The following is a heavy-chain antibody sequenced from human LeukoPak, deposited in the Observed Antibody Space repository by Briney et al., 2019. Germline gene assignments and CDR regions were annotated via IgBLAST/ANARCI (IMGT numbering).Heavy chain of an antibody. CDR3: ARVPDIVVPTTLDY. Sequence: GASVKVSCKASGGTFSSYAISWVRQAPGQGLEWMGGIIPIFGTANYAQKFQGRVTITADESTSTAYMELSSLRSEDTAVYYCARVPDIVVPTTLDYWGQGTLVTVSS. J-gene: IGHJ4*02. V-gene: IGHV1-69*13. CDR2: IIPIFGTA. D-gene: IGHD2-2*01. CDR1: GGTFSSYA.